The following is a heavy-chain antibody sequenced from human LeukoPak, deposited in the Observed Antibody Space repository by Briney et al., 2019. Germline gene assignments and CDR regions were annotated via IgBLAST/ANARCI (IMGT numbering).Heavy chain of an antibody. V-gene: IGHV3-13*04. Sequence: GGSLRLSCAASGFTFSSYDMHWVRQAPGKGLEWVSAIGTAGDTYYPGSVKCRFTISRENAKNSLYLQMNSLRAGDTAVYYCARGGFYDSSGYPFDYWGQGTLVTVSS. CDR3: ARGGFYDSSGYPFDY. D-gene: IGHD3-22*01. CDR2: IGTAGDT. J-gene: IGHJ4*02. CDR1: GFTFSSYD.